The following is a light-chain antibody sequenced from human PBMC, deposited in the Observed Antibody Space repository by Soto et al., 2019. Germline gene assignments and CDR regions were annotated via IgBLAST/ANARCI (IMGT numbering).Light chain of an antibody. Sequence: QSVLTQPRSVSGSPGQSVTISCTGTSSDVDDYNYVSWYQHHPGKAPKFMIYDVNKRPSGVPDRFSGSKSGNTASLTISGLQAEDEADYYCCSYAGSYTFHVVFGGGTKVTVL. CDR2: DVN. CDR3: CSYAGSYTFHVV. CDR1: SSDVDDYNY. V-gene: IGLV2-11*01. J-gene: IGLJ2*01.